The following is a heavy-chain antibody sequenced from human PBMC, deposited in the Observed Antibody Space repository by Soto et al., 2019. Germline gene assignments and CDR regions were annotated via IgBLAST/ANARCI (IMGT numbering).Heavy chain of an antibody. J-gene: IGHJ6*03. D-gene: IGHD2-15*01. Sequence: SVKVSCKASGGTFSSYAISWVRQAPGQGLEWMGGIIPIFGTANYAQKFQGRVTMTRDTSTSTVYMELSSLRSEDTAVYYCARDLVEVGYCSGGSCYSPYYYYYYMDVWGKGTTVTVSS. CDR2: IIPIFGTA. CDR1: GGTFSSYA. CDR3: ARDLVEVGYCSGGSCYSPYYYYYYMDV. V-gene: IGHV1-69*05.